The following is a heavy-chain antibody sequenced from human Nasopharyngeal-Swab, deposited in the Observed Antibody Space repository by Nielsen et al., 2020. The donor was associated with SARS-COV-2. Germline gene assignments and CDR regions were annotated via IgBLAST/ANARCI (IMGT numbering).Heavy chain of an antibody. CDR2: IYYSGST. CDR1: DGSISSSTYY. J-gene: IGHJ6*02. V-gene: IGHV4-39*01. D-gene: IGHD5-18*01. CDR3: ARQGPYDSYGPSKV. Sequence: SETLSLTCTVSDGSISSSTYYWAWIRQPPGKGLEWIGSIYYSGSTHYNPSLKSRVTISADTSKNQFFLKLRSVTAADTAVYYCARQGPYDSYGPSKVWGQGTTVTVSS.